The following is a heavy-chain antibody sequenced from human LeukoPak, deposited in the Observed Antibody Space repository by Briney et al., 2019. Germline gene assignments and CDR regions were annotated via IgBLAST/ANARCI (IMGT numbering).Heavy chain of an antibody. V-gene: IGHV3-11*01. J-gene: IGHJ6*02. D-gene: IGHD2-2*01. CDR3: ARGFDCSSASCSCMDL. CDR1: GFPFSDYY. CDR2: ISGSSHI. Sequence: GGSLRLSCAASGFPFSDYYMSWTRQAPGKGLEWVAYISGSSHIYYADSAKGRFTISRDNAKNSLLLQMNSLRVEDTAVYYCARGFDCSSASCSCMDLRGQGTTVTVSS.